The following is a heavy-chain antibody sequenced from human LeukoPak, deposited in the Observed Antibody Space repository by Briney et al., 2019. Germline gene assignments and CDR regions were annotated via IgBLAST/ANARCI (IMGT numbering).Heavy chain of an antibody. D-gene: IGHD3-10*01. CDR1: GGSISSSNW. CDR2: IYHSGST. V-gene: IGHV4-4*02. CDR3: TKQGLGSYDAFDI. J-gene: IGHJ3*02. Sequence: SETLSLTCAVSGGSISSSNWWSWVRQPPGKGLEWIGEIYHSGSTNYNPSLKSRVTISVDKSKNQFSLKLSSVTAADTAVYYCTKQGLGSYDAFDIWGQGTMVTVSS.